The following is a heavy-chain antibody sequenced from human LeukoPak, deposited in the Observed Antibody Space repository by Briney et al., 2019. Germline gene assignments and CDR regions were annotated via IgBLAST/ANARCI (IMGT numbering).Heavy chain of an antibody. CDR2: VYNSGSS. V-gene: IGHV4-59*01. CDR1: GGSISSYY. CDR3: ARNWSPYGPTDY. J-gene: IGHJ4*02. Sequence: SETLSLTCTVSGGSISSYYWSWIRQPPGKGLEWIGCVYNSGSSNYNPSLKSRVTISVDTSKNHFSLKLSSVTVADTAVYYCARNWSPYGPTDYWDQGTLVTVSS. D-gene: IGHD4-17*01.